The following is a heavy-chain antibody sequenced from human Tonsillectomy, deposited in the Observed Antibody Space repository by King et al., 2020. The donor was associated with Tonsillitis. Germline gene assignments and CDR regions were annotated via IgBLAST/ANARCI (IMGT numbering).Heavy chain of an antibody. D-gene: IGHD5-18*01. J-gene: IGHJ4*02. CDR2: IDPSDSYT. Sequence: DVQLVESGAEVKKSGESLRISCKGSGYSFTSSWISWVRQMPGKGLEWMGRIDPSDSYTNYSPSFQGHVTISADKSISAAYLQWRSLKASDTAMYYCARLSPNTGMAADYWGQGTLVSVSS. CDR1: GYSFTSSW. CDR3: ARLSPNTGMAADY. V-gene: IGHV5-10-1*03.